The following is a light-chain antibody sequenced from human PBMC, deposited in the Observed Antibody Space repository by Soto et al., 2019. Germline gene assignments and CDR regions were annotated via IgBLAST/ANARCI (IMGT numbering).Light chain of an antibody. CDR3: AAWDDSLSGVA. Sequence: QSVVTQPPSASGTPGQRVTISCSGSSSNIGSNYVYWYQQLPGTAPKLLISRNNQRPSGVPDRFSGSKSGTSASLAISGLRSEDEADSYCAAWDDSLSGVAFGGGTKLTV. CDR2: RNN. J-gene: IGLJ2*01. V-gene: IGLV1-47*01. CDR1: SSNIGSNY.